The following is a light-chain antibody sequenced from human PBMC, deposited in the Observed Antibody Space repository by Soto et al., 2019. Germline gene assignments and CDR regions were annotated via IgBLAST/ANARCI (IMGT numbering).Light chain of an antibody. CDR2: AAS. V-gene: IGKV1-12*01. Sequence: DIQMTQSPSSASASVGDRVTITCRASQGIRNWLAGYQQKPGQAPRVLIYAASSLQSGVPSMFSGSGSGTDFTLTISSLQPEDFATYYCQQANSFPRTFGQGTKVEIK. CDR1: QGIRNW. J-gene: IGKJ1*01. CDR3: QQANSFPRT.